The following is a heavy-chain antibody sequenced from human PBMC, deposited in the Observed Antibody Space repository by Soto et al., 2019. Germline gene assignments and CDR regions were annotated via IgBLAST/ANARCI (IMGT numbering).Heavy chain of an antibody. CDR1: GFTFSSYA. V-gene: IGHV3-23*01. D-gene: IGHD2-2*01. Sequence: GGSLRLSCAASGFTFSSYAMSWVRQAPGKGLEWVSAISGSGGSTYYADSVKGRFTISRDNSKNTLYLQMNSLRAEDTAVYYCAKLLEVDCSSTSCYVTGWIDAFDIWGQGTMVTVSS. J-gene: IGHJ3*02. CDR3: AKLLEVDCSSTSCYVTGWIDAFDI. CDR2: ISGSGGST.